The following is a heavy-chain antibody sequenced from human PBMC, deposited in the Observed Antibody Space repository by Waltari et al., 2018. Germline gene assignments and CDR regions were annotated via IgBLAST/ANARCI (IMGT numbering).Heavy chain of an antibody. Sequence: QVQLQQWGAGLLKPSETMSLTCAVYGGSFSGYYWSWLRQPPGKGLEWIGEINHSGSTSYNPSLKSRVTISVDTSKNQFSLKLSSVTAADTAVYYCARKARTIFGVVRAWFDPWGQGTLVTVSS. D-gene: IGHD3-3*02. J-gene: IGHJ5*02. V-gene: IGHV4-34*01. CDR2: INHSGST. CDR3: ARKARTIFGVVRAWFDP. CDR1: GGSFSGYY.